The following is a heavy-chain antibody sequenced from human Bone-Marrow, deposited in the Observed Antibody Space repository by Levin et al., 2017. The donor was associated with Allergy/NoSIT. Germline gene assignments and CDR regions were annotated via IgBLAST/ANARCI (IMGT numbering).Heavy chain of an antibody. CDR2: ITSSGYNS. Sequence: GASVKVSCAASGFMFSDYNMNWIRQAPGKGLQWVADITSSGYNSKYADSVRSRFSISRDNAQNILYLDMNSLRAEDTALYFCARAVGIAAAPLDYWGQGSLVTVSS. J-gene: IGHJ4*02. CDR3: ARAVGIAAAPLDY. CDR1: GFMFSDYN. D-gene: IGHD6-13*01. V-gene: IGHV3-11*06.